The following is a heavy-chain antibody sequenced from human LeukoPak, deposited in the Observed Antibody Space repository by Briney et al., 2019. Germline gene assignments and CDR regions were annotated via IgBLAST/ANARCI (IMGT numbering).Heavy chain of an antibody. J-gene: IGHJ4*02. V-gene: IGHV3-23*01. Sequence: PGGSLRLSCAASGFTFSSYAMSWVRQAPGKGLEWVSAISGSGGSTYYADSVKGRFTISRDNSKNTLYLQMNSLRADDTAVYYCAKGGYDYVEVGYFDYWGQGVLVTVSS. CDR2: ISGSGGST. D-gene: IGHD5-12*01. CDR1: GFTFSSYA. CDR3: AKGGYDYVEVGYFDY.